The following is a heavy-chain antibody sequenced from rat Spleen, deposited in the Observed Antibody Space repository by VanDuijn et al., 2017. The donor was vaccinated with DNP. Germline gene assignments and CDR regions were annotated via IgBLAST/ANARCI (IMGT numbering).Heavy chain of an antibody. CDR1: GSSITSNY. Sequence: EVQLQESGPGLVKPSQPLSLTCSVTGSSITSNYWGWIREFPGNKMQYIGHISYSGTTNYNPSLKSRIPITRDTSKNQFFLQLNSVTTEDTATYYCARWYNYFDYWGQGVMVTVSS. CDR2: ISYSGTT. V-gene: IGHV3-1*01. D-gene: IGHD1-5*01. CDR3: ARWYNYFDY. J-gene: IGHJ2*01.